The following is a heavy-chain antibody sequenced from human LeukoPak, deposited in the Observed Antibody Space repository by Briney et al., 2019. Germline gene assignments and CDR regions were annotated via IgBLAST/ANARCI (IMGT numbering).Heavy chain of an antibody. V-gene: IGHV1-8*01. CDR1: GYTFTSYD. CDR3: ARVLTYYYDSSGYPTDY. D-gene: IGHD3-22*01. Sequence: EASVKVSCKASGYTFTSYDINWVRQATGQGLEWMGWMNPNSGNTGYAQKFQGRVTMTRNTSTSTAYMELSSLRSEDTAVYYCARVLTYYYDSSGYPTDYWGQGTLVTVSS. J-gene: IGHJ4*02. CDR2: MNPNSGNT.